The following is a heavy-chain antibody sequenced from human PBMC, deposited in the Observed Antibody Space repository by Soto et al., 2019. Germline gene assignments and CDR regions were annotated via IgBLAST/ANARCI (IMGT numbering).Heavy chain of an antibody. Sequence: VASVKVSCKASGYTFTGYYMHWVRQAPGQGLEWMGWINPNSGGTNYAQKFQGRVTMTRDTSISTAYMELSRLRSDDTAVYYCARTTSGYSSSWYLYYYYYYGMDVWGQGTTVTVSS. D-gene: IGHD6-13*01. J-gene: IGHJ6*02. CDR3: ARTTSGYSSSWYLYYYYYYGMDV. V-gene: IGHV1-2*02. CDR1: GYTFTGYY. CDR2: INPNSGGT.